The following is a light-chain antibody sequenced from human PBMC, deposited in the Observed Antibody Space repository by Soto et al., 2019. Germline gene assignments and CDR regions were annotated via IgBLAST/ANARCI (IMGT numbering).Light chain of an antibody. V-gene: IGKV3-20*01. CDR3: HQYGSSPLT. J-gene: IGKJ4*01. Sequence: ETVLTQSPGTLSLSPGERATLSCRASQSVSSSHLAWYQQKPGQAPRLLIYGASSRATGIPDRCSGSGSGPDFTLTSSRLEPEDFAVYYCHQYGSSPLTFGGGTKVDIK. CDR2: GAS. CDR1: QSVSSSH.